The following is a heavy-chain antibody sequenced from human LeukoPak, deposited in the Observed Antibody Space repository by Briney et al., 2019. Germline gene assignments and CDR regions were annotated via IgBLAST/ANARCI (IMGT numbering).Heavy chain of an antibody. V-gene: IGHV4-30-2*01. J-gene: IGHJ6*03. CDR3: ARRQLGERQNYYYCMDV. Sequence: SQTLSLTCVVFGDSISSGAYSWSWIRQPPGKGLEWIGYIFHSGSTYYNPSLKSRVTISVDTSKNQFSLKLSSVTAADTAAYYCARRQLGERQNYYYCMDVWGKGTTVTVSS. CDR2: IFHSGST. D-gene: IGHD6-6*01. CDR1: GDSISSGAYS.